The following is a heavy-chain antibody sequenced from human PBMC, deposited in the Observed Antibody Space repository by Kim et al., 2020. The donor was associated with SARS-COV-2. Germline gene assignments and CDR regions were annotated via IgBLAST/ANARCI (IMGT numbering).Heavy chain of an antibody. V-gene: IGHV3-21*01. CDR3: ARPGIAAAGPFDY. J-gene: IGHJ4*02. D-gene: IGHD6-13*01. Sequence: ADPVKGRFTIARDNAKNSLYLQMNSLRAEDTAVYYCARPGIAAAGPFDYWGQGTLVTVSS.